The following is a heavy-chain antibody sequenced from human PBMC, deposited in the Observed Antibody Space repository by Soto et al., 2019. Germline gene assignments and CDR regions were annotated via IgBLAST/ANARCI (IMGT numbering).Heavy chain of an antibody. CDR3: AHLASAASAGLYFDY. V-gene: IGHV2-5*02. Sequence: QITLKESGPTLVKPTQSLTLTCTFSGFSISSSGVGVGWIRQPPGKALEWLALIYWDGGERYSPSLKNRLTITKDTSKNQVVLTMTDMDLVDTATYSCAHLASAASAGLYFDYWGQGSLVTVSS. J-gene: IGHJ4*02. D-gene: IGHD1-1*01. CDR2: IYWDGGE. CDR1: GFSISSSGVG.